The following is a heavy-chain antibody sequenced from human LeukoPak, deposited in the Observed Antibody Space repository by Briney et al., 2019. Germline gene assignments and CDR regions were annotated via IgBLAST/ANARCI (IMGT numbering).Heavy chain of an antibody. D-gene: IGHD6-6*01. V-gene: IGHV3-30*02. Sequence: GGSLRLSCAVSGFNLNSYAMHWVRQAPGKGLEWVAVIRHDEANSFYADSVQGRFTISRDTSKKLLYLQMNSLRVEDTAAYYCAKEYTPSSPLGELDSWGQGTLVTVSS. CDR1: GFNLNSYA. CDR3: AKEYTPSSPLGELDS. J-gene: IGHJ4*02. CDR2: IRHDEANS.